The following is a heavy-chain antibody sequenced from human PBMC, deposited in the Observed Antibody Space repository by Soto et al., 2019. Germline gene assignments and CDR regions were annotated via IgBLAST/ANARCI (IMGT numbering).Heavy chain of an antibody. J-gene: IGHJ6*02. Sequence: QLLLQEAGPRLVEPSEALSLTCTVSSGSISSTSYYWAWIRQPPGKGLEWIGAIYYDGTTYYTESLKIRFSISVDTSKNQFSLKVNSVTAADTAVYFCARQGRNTKIVLVKHYAADFWGQGTAVTVSS. V-gene: IGHV4-39*01. CDR2: IYYDGTT. CDR1: SGSISSTSYY. CDR3: ARQGRNTKIVLVKHYAADF. D-gene: IGHD3-22*01.